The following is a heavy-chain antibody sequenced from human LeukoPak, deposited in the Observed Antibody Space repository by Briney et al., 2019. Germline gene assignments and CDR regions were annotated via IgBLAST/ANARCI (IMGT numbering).Heavy chain of an antibody. CDR2: IKEDGSEK. D-gene: IGHD1-26*01. CDR3: ARVGYSIVGATTYYFDY. V-gene: IGHV3-7*03. J-gene: IGHJ4*02. Sequence: GGALRLSCAASGFIFSRYWMSWVRQAPGKGLEGVADIKEDGSEKYYVDSVKGRVTISRDNAKTSLYLQMNSLRAEDTALYYCARVGYSIVGATTYYFDYWGQGTLVTVSS. CDR1: GFIFSRYW.